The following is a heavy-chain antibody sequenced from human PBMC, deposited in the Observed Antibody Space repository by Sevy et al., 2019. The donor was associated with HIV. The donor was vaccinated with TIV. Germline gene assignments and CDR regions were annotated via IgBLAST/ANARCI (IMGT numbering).Heavy chain of an antibody. V-gene: IGHV3-11*04. CDR2: ITSLGGQ. D-gene: IGHD2-2*02. CDR1: GFIFSDHS. CDR3: ARAAYYCSTTSCYIDY. Sequence: GGSLRLSCEASGFIFSDHSMSWVRQAPGKGLEWVSYITSLGGQFYADSVKGRFTISRDNAKNSLYLQMNSLRVEDTAVYYCARAAYYCSTTSCYIDYWGQGTLVTVSS. J-gene: IGHJ4*02.